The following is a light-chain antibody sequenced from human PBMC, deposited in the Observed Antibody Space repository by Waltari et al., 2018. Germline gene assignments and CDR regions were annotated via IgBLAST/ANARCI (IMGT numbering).Light chain of an antibody. CDR2: KVS. J-gene: IGKJ1*01. V-gene: IGKV2-30*02. CDR3: MQATNWPLT. Sequence: DVVMTQSPLSLPVSLGQQASISCRSSQSLVHTDGHTYLNWFQQRPGQSPRRLIYKVSNRDSGVPDRFSGSGSGTAFTLKISRVEAEDVGIYYCMQATNWPLTVGQGTKVEIQ. CDR1: QSLVHTDGHTY.